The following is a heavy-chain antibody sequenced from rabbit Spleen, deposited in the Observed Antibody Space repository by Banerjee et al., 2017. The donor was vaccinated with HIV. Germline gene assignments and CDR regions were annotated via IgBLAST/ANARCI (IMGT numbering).Heavy chain of an antibody. V-gene: IGHV1S40*01. CDR1: GVSFSSDYY. D-gene: IGHD6-1*01. CDR2: IKTGNDKT. Sequence: QSLEESGGDLVKPGASLTLTCTASGVSFSSDYYMCWVRQAPENGLEWIGCIKTGNDKTDYASWVNGRFTISKTSSTTVTLQMTSLTVADTATYFCARDYGGVPGFGFATDYYFKLWGPGTLVTVS. J-gene: IGHJ4*01. CDR3: ARDYGGVPGFGFATDYYFKL.